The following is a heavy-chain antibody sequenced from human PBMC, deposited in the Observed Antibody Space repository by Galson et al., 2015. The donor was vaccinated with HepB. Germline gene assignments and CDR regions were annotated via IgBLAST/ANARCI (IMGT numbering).Heavy chain of an antibody. CDR3: ARSVEGSREKLEY. V-gene: IGHV6-1*01. CDR1: GDSVSNIGPI. CDR2: TFHGTNFKWHR. J-gene: IGHJ4*02. D-gene: IGHD1-26*01. Sequence: CAISGDSVSNIGPIWNWIRQSPSRGLEWLGRTFHGTNFKWHRDCTVSVKSRISINPDTSRNQFSLQLNSVTPEDTAVYYCARSVEGSREKLEYWGQGTLVTVSS.